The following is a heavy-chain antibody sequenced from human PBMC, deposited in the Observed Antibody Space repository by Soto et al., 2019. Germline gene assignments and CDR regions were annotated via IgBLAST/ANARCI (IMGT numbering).Heavy chain of an antibody. CDR2: ISYDGSNK. J-gene: IGHJ4*02. D-gene: IGHD1-26*01. V-gene: IGHV3-30*03. CDR1: GFTFSHYG. CDR3: ARYSGKYQGPIDY. Sequence: PXVSLRLSCAASGFTFSHYGIHWARQAPGKGLEWLAVISYDGSNKHYADSVKGRFTVSRDNSKNTLYLQMNSLRAEDTAVYFCARYSGKYQGPIDYWGQGTLVTVSS.